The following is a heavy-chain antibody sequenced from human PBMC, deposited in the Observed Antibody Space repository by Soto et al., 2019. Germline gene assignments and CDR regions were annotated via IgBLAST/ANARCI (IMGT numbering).Heavy chain of an antibody. J-gene: IGHJ6*02. CDR3: AATGGNYFGLDV. Sequence: ASVKVSCKSSDNTFTHYGINWVRQAPGHGLEWMGWISGYNGSTKYAQKFQDRVTMTADTSTRTAFMEVRSLTSYDTGVYFCAATGGNYFGLDVWGQGTTVTVSS. V-gene: IGHV1-18*01. CDR1: DNTFTHYG. CDR2: ISGYNGST. D-gene: IGHD2-8*02.